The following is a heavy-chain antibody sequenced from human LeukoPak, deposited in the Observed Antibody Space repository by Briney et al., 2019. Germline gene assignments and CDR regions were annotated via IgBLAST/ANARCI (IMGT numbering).Heavy chain of an antibody. V-gene: IGHV3-30-3*01. CDR3: ARDSSDTSSWPYYCDY. CDR1: GFTFSGYP. Sequence: GKSLRLSCAASGFTFSGYPIHWVRQAPGEGLEWVAIISYDGSSAYYADSVKGRFTISRDNAKNTLYLQMNSLRDEDTAVYYCARDSSDTSSWPYYCDYWGQGTLVTVSS. D-gene: IGHD6-13*01. J-gene: IGHJ4*02. CDR2: ISYDGSSA.